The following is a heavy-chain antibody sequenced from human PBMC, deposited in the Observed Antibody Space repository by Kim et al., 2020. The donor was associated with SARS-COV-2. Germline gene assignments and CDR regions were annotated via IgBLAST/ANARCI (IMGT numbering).Heavy chain of an antibody. CDR2: DGTNN. V-gene: IGHV3-30*02. CDR3: AKDGVSL. D-gene: IGHD2-8*01. Sequence: DGTNNHVAGTMKGRFTTSRDNSKNTLYLQMNSLRAEDKAVYYCAKDGVSLWGQGTLVTVSS. J-gene: IGHJ4*02.